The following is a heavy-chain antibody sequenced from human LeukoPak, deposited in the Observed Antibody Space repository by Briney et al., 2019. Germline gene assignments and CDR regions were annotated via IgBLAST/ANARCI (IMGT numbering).Heavy chain of an antibody. Sequence: SVKVSCKASGGTFSSYAISWVRQAPGQGLEWMGGIIPIFGTANYAQKFQGRVAITTDESTSTAYMELSSLRSEDTAVYYCAGSREQLVDGHLTPYFDYWGQGTLVTVSS. V-gene: IGHV1-69*05. D-gene: IGHD6-6*01. CDR3: AGSREQLVDGHLTPYFDY. J-gene: IGHJ4*02. CDR1: GGTFSSYA. CDR2: IIPIFGTA.